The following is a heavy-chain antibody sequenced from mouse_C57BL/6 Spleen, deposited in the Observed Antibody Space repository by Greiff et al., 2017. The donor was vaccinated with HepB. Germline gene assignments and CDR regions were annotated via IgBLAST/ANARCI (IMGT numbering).Heavy chain of an antibody. D-gene: IGHD2-13*01. CDR3: ASTTVIHYAMDY. CDR1: GYSITSGYY. J-gene: IGHJ4*01. V-gene: IGHV3-6*01. CDR2: ISYDGSN. Sequence: EVKLMESGPGLVKPSQSLSLTCSVTGYSITSGYYWNWIRQFPGNKLEWMGYISYDGSNNYNPSLKNRISITRDTSKNQFFLKLNSVTTEDTATYYCASTTVIHYAMDYWGQGTSVTVSS.